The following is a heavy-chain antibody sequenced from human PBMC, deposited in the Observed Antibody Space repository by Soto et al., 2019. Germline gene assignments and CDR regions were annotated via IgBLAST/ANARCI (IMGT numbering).Heavy chain of an antibody. CDR3: VRDGSKSLRDWFDP. V-gene: IGHV4-4*07. J-gene: IGHJ5*02. CDR2: VYATGTT. Sequence: SETLSLTCNVSGGSISKFYWAWIRKTAGNGLEWMGRVYATGTTDYNPSLRSRVAMPVDISKKAFSLRLRSVTGADSGVYYCVRDGSKSLRDWFDPWGQGILVTVSS. CDR1: GGSISKFY.